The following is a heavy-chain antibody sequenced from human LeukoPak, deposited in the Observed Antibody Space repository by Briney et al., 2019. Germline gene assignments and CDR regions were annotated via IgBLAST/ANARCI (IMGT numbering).Heavy chain of an antibody. CDR1: GFTFSSYE. CDR3: AREGTPDHCSGLVLMDG. J-gene: IGHJ6*03. D-gene: IGHD6-25*01. V-gene: IGHV3-48*03. CDR2: IGSSDSTT. Sequence: GGSLRLSCVASGFTFSSYEMNWVRQAPGKGLEWLSYIGSSDSTTHYADSVKGRFTISRDNAKNSLYLQMNSLRVEDTAVYYCAREGTPDHCSGLVLMDGWGEGTTVTISS.